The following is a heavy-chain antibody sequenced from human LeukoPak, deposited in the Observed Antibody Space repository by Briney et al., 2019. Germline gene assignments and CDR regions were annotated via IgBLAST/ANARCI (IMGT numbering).Heavy chain of an antibody. Sequence: SETLSLTCAVYGGSFSGYYWSWIRQPPGKGLEWIGEINHSGSTNYNPSLKSRVTISVDTSKNQFSLKLSSVTAADTAVYYCARHQPDSSGWYPNWFDPWGQGTLVTVSS. D-gene: IGHD6-19*01. CDR1: GGSFSGYY. CDR2: INHSGST. CDR3: ARHQPDSSGWYPNWFDP. V-gene: IGHV4-34*01. J-gene: IGHJ5*02.